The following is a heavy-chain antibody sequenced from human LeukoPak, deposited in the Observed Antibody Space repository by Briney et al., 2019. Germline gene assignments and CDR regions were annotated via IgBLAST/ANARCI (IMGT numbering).Heavy chain of an antibody. CDR1: GVTFSSFS. J-gene: IGHJ4*02. V-gene: IGHV3-30*02. CDR2: IRYDDSDT. CDR3: VKSPRGDRTNTKCSDR. D-gene: IGHD2-8*01. Sequence: GGSLRLACAASGVTFSSFSMNWVSQAPGKGLERVSFIRYDDSDTYYADSVKGRFTISRDNSSNTLYLQMNSLRTEDTAMYHCVKSPRGDRTNTKCSDRWGQGILVTVSS.